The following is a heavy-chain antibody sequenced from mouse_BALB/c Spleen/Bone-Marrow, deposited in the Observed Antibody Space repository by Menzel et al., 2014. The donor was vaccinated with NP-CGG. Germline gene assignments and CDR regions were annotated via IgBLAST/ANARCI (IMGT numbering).Heavy chain of an antibody. Sequence: EVMLVESGGGLVKPGGSLKLSCAASGFAFSSYDMSWVRQTPEKRLEWVAYISSGGGSTYYSDTVKGRFTISRDNAKNTLYLQMSSLKSEDTAMYYCARQILRGFAYWGQGTLVTXSA. CDR1: GFAFSSYD. CDR2: ISSGGGST. V-gene: IGHV5-12-1*01. D-gene: IGHD1-1*01. J-gene: IGHJ3*01. CDR3: ARQILRGFAY.